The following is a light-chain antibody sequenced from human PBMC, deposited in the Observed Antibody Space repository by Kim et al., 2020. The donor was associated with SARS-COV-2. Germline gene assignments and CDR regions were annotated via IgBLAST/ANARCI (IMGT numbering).Light chain of an antibody. CDR1: QNIGRW. CDR3: QQYHSHSRT. V-gene: IGKV1-5*01. J-gene: IGKJ1*01. CDR2: GAS. Sequence: ASVGDRVTITCRASQNIGRWLDWYQQKPGKAPNLLISGASSLESGVPSRFSGSGSGTEFTLTISSLQPDDFATYYCQQYHSHSRTFGQGTKVDIK.